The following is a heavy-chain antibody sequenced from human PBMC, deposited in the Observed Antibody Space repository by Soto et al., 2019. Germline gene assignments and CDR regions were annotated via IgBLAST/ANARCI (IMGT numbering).Heavy chain of an antibody. J-gene: IGHJ6*02. CDR1: GYSFTSYW. D-gene: IGHD2-2*01. V-gene: IGHV5-10-1*01. Sequence: GESLKISCRGSGYSFTSYWISWVRQMPGKGLEWMGRIDPSDSYTNYSPSFQGHVTISADKSISTAYLQWSSLKASDTAMYYCAAPKQLSMGYYYGMDVWGQGTTVTVSS. CDR2: IDPSDSYT. CDR3: AAPKQLSMGYYYGMDV.